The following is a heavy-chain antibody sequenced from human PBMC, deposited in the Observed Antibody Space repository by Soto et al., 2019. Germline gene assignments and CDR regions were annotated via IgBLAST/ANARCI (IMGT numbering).Heavy chain of an antibody. CDR1: VFTFNRYG. CDR2: ISASGDNT. Sequence: GWSLRLSCASSVFTFNRYGMSWFRQAPGEGLEWVSAISASGDNTYYADSVKGRFTISRDSSNNTLYLQMNSLRADDTALYYCVKLRLELLYLDSWGLGALVTVSS. D-gene: IGHD1-7*01. CDR3: VKLRLELLYLDS. J-gene: IGHJ4*02. V-gene: IGHV3-23*01.